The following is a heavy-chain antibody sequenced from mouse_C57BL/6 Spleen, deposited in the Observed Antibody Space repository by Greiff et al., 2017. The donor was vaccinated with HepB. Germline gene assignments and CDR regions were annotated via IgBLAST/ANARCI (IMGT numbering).Heavy chain of an antibody. J-gene: IGHJ4*01. Sequence: VQLQQPGAELVRPGSSVKLSCKASGYTFTSYWMDWVKQRPGQGLEWIGNIYPSDSETHYNQKFKDKATLTVDKSSSTAYMQLSSLTSEDSAVYYCARYDYGSYAMEYWGQGTSVTVSS. CDR3: ARYDYGSYAMEY. CDR2: IYPSDSET. CDR1: GYTFTSYW. D-gene: IGHD2-4*01. V-gene: IGHV1-61*01.